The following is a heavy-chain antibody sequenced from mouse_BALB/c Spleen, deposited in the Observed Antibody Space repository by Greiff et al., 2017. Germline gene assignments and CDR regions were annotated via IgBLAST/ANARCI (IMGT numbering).Heavy chain of an antibody. V-gene: IGHV2-9*02. D-gene: IGHD2-1*01. J-gene: IGHJ3*01. CDR2: IWAGGST. CDR3: ARGGGLDLLWAY. CDR1: GFSLTSYG. Sequence: VMLVESGPGLVAPSQSLSITCTVSGFSLTSYGVHWVRQPPGKGLEWLGVIWAGGSTNYNSALMSRLSISKDNSKSQVFLKMNSLQTDDTAMYYCARGGGLDLLWAYWGQGTLVTVSA.